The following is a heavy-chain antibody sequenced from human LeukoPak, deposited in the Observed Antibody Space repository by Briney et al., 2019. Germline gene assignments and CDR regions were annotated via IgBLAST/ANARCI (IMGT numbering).Heavy chain of an antibody. CDR1: GFTFSSYA. Sequence: PGGSLRLSCAASGFTFSSYAMHWVRQAPGKGLEWVSSISGSGGSTYYADSVKGRITISRDNSKSTLYLQMNSLRAEDTAVYYCAKPTTVTGRKLQAFDYWGQGTLVTVSS. J-gene: IGHJ4*02. CDR2: ISGSGGST. V-gene: IGHV3-23*01. CDR3: AKPTTVTGRKLQAFDY. D-gene: IGHD4-17*01.